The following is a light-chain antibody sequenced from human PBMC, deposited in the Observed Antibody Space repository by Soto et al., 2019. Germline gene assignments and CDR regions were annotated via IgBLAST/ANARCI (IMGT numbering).Light chain of an antibody. CDR3: ATWDESLNGFYV. CDR1: TXNIGSNY. J-gene: IGLJ1*01. CDR2: RNN. V-gene: IGLV1-47*01. Sequence: QSVLTQPRSASGTPGQGVTISCSGSTXNIGSNYVYWYQQLPGTAPKLLIYRNNQRPSGVPDRFSGSKSGTSASLAIGGLRSDDEADYFCATWDESLNGFYVFGTGTKVTFL.